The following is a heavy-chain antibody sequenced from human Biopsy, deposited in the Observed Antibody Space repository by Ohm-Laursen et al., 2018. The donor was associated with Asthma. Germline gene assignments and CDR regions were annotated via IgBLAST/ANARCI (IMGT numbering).Heavy chain of an antibody. D-gene: IGHD3-3*01. V-gene: IGHV3-30*18. CDR3: AKRRGYSDLTDFDH. J-gene: IGHJ4*02. Sequence: RSLRLSCSASGFVFRSHAMHWVRQAPGKGLEWVAVVSYDGGVAHYADSMKGRFTISRDSAKSTLYLQMNRLRTDDTAVYFCAKRRGYSDLTDFDHWGQGTLVTVSS. CDR2: VSYDGGVA. CDR1: GFVFRSHA.